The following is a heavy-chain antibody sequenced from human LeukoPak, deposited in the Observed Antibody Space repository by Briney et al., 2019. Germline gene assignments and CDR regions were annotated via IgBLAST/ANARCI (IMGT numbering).Heavy chain of an antibody. V-gene: IGHV3-23*01. Sequence: GGSLRLSCAASGFTFSSYAMSWVRQAPGKGLEWVSAITHGGDSTYYANSVKGRFTISRDNSKNTLSLQMNSLRAEDTAFYYCARGRIHSSGWDFDSWGQGTLVTVSS. D-gene: IGHD6-19*01. CDR2: ITHGGDST. CDR3: ARGRIHSSGWDFDS. CDR1: GFTFSSYA. J-gene: IGHJ4*02.